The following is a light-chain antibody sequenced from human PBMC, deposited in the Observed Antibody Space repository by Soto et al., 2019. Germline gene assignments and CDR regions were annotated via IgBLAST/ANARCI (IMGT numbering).Light chain of an antibody. CDR1: QSIGTF. CDR2: SAS. V-gene: IGKV1-39*01. CDR3: QQSYSPMAT. Sequence: DIPMTQSPSSLSASVGDRVTITCRTGQSIGTFLNWYQQTPGNAPMLLIFSASTLQSGVPSMFSGGGCGTDFHLTISSLQPEDFATYYCQQSYSPMATFGPGTKVDIK. J-gene: IGKJ3*01.